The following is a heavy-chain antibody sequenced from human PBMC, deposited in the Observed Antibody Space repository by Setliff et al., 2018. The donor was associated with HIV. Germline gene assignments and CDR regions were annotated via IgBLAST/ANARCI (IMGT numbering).Heavy chain of an antibody. V-gene: IGHV1-46*01. CDR1: GYTFTSDH. J-gene: IGHJ4*02. Sequence: ASVKVSCKASGYTFTSDHLHWVRQAPGRGLEWMGMITPSDGNTNYEQKFQGRVTMTRDTSTTTVYMELSSLTSEDTAIYYCARDFGGRWTFDYWGQGTLVTSPQ. CDR2: ITPSDGNT. D-gene: IGHD3-10*01. CDR3: ARDFGGRWTFDY.